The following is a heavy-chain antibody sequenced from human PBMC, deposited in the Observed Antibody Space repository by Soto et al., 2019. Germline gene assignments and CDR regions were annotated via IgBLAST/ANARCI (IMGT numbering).Heavy chain of an antibody. Sequence: QVQLVESGGGVVQPGRSLRLSCVASGFTFSSCAMHWVRQVPGKGLEWLAVVTHDGSLYPYADSVKGRFSISRHNSRKTLYLQMNSLRPEDTAVYYCVKDRSDTWSFDYWGQGTLVTVSS. CDR1: GFTFSSCA. V-gene: IGHV3-30*18. J-gene: IGHJ4*02. CDR3: VKDRSDTWSFDY. D-gene: IGHD2-8*02. CDR2: VTHDGSLY.